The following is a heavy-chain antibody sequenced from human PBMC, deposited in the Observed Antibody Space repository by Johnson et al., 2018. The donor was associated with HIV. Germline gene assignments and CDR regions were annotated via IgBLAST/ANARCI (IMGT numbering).Heavy chain of an antibody. Sequence: VQLVESGGGLVKPGGSLRLSCAASGFTFSSYWMHWVRQAPGKGLVWVSRINSDGSGTSHADSVKGRFTISRDNARNTLYLQMNSLRAEDTAVYYCAREQEQRLFDWLPHRSDALELWGQGTMVTVSS. V-gene: IGHV3-74*01. CDR3: AREQEQRLFDWLPHRSDALEL. CDR1: GFTFSSYW. J-gene: IGHJ3*01. D-gene: IGHD3-9*01. CDR2: INSDGSGT.